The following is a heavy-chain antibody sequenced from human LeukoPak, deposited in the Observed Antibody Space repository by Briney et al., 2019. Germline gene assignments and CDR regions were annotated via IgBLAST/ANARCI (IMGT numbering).Heavy chain of an antibody. CDR1: GFKLSDFW. J-gene: IGHJ4*02. V-gene: IGHV3-7*01. Sequence: GGSLRLSCAASGFKLSDFWMTWVRQSPGKGPEWVANIKEDGSEEYHVDSVKGRFTISRDNTKSSLFLQMNSLRGDDTAVYYCVRDSRPGGAMGLYHNFDFWGQGTLVTVSS. CDR3: VRDSRPGGAMGLYHNFDF. D-gene: IGHD3-16*01. CDR2: IKEDGSEE.